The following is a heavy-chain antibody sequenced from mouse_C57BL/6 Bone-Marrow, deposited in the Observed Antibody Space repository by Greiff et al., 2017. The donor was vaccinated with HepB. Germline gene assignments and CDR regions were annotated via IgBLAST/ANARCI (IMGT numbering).Heavy chain of an antibody. CDR2: ISSGGDYI. D-gene: IGHD1-1*01. V-gene: IGHV5-9-1*02. J-gene: IGHJ3*01. CDR3: TREGTTVVEAY. Sequence: EVKVVDSGEGLVKPGGSLKLSCAASGFTFSSYAMSWVRQTPEKRLEWVAYISSGGDYIYYADTVKGRFTISRDNARNTLYLQMSSLKSEDTAMYYCTREGTTVVEAYWGQGTLVTVSA. CDR1: GFTFSSYA.